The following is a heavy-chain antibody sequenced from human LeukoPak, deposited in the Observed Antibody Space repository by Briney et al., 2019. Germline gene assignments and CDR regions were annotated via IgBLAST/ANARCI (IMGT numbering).Heavy chain of an antibody. CDR1: GFTFSDCA. D-gene: IGHD2-15*01. CDR3: ARDIVVVVAAKEGDAFDI. V-gene: IGHV3-33*08. J-gene: IGHJ3*02. Sequence: PGGSLRLSCAASGFTFSDCAMHWVRQAPGKGLEWVAVIWYDGSNKYYADSVKGRFTISRDNSKNTLYLQMNSLRAEDTAVYYCARDIVVVVAAKEGDAFDIWGQGTMVTVSS. CDR2: IWYDGSNK.